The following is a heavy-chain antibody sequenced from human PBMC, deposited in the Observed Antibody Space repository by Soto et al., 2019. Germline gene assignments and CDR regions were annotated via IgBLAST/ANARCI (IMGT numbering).Heavy chain of an antibody. V-gene: IGHV4-59*08. CDR1: GGSISSYY. CDR2: MYYGGRT. Sequence: SETLSLTCTVSGGSISSYYWSWIRQPPGKGLEWIGYMYYGGRTNYNPSPKSRVTISVDTSKMQVSLKLSSVTAADTAVYFCARGTPSPLIVRSSRGPWFDPWGQGTLVTVSS. CDR3: ARGTPSPLIVRSSRGPWFDP. J-gene: IGHJ5*02. D-gene: IGHD2-15*01.